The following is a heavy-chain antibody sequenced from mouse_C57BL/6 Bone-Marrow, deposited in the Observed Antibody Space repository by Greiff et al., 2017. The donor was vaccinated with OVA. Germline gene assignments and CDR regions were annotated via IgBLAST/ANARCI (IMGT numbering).Heavy chain of an antibody. V-gene: IGHV1-82*01. J-gene: IGHJ4*01. D-gene: IGHD4-1*01. CDR2: IYPGDGDT. CDR1: GYAFSSSW. CDR3: AKLGRAMDY. Sequence: SGPELVKPGASVQISCQASGYAFSSSWMNWVKQRPGKGLEWIGRIYPGDGDTNYNGKFKGKATLTADKSSSTAYMQLSSLTSEDSAVYFCAKLGRAMDYWGQGTSVTVSS.